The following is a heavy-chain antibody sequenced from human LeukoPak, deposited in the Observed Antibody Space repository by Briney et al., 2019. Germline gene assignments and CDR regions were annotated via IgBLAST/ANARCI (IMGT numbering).Heavy chain of an antibody. CDR1: GGSFSGYY. D-gene: IGHD2-8*01. J-gene: IGHJ5*02. CDR2: INHSGST. Sequence: PSETLSLTCAVYGGSFSGYYWSWIRQPPGKGLEWIGEINHSGSTNCNPSLKSRVTISVDTSKNQFSLKLSSVTAADTAVYYCASRRAGVLMVYAIEGWFDPWGQGTLVTVSS. V-gene: IGHV4-34*01. CDR3: ASRRAGVLMVYAIEGWFDP.